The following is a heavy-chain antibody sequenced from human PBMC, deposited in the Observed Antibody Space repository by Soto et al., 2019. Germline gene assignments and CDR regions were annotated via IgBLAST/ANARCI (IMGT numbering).Heavy chain of an antibody. CDR1: GYTFTSHA. J-gene: IGHJ4*02. Sequence: ASVKVSCKASGYTFTSHAMHWVRQAPGQRLEWMGWINAGNGNTKYSQKFQGRVTITRDTSASTAYMELSSLRSEDTAVYYCASWRVWGPGYSRSWYYFDYWGQGTLVTVSS. D-gene: IGHD6-13*01. CDR3: ASWRVWGPGYSRSWYYFDY. V-gene: IGHV1-3*01. CDR2: INAGNGNT.